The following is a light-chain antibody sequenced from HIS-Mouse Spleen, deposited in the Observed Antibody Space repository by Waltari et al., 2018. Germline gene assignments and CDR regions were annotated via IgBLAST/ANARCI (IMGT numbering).Light chain of an antibody. CDR2: EGS. CDR1: SSDVGSYNL. CDR3: CSYAGSSTVV. V-gene: IGLV2-23*01. J-gene: IGLJ2*01. Sequence: QSALTQPASVSGSPGQSITISCTGTSSDVGSYNLVSWYQQHPGKAPKLMTSEGSKRPSGGSKRCSGSKSGNTASLTISGLQAEDEADYYCCSYAGSSTVVFGGGTKLTVL.